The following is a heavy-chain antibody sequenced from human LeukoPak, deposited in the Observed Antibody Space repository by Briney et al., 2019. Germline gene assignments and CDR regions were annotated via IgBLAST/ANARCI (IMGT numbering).Heavy chain of an antibody. V-gene: IGHV4-34*01. Sequence: SETLSLTCAVYGGSFSGYYWSWIRQPPGKGLEWIGEINHSGSTNYNPSLKSRVTISVDTSKNQFSLKLSSVTAADTAVYYCARGTVRGNYDFWSGHPGYYGMDVWGQGTLVTVSS. J-gene: IGHJ6*02. CDR3: ARGTVRGNYDFWSGHPGYYGMDV. CDR1: GGSFSGYY. CDR2: INHSGST. D-gene: IGHD3-3*01.